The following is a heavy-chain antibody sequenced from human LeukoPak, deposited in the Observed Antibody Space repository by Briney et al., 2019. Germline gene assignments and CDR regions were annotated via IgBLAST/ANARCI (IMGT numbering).Heavy chain of an antibody. CDR3: ARGSNNWFDP. CDR1: GFTFSSYI. J-gene: IGHJ5*02. V-gene: IGHV3-21*01. Sequence: GGSLRLSCAASGFTFSSYIMSWVRQAPGKGLEWVSSISSSSSYIYYADSVKGRFTISRDNTRNALYLQMNSLRTEDTAVYYCARGSNNWFDPWGEGTLVTVSS. CDR2: ISSSSSYI.